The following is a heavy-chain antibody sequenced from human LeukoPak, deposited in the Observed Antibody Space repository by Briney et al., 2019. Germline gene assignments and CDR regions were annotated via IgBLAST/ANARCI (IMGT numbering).Heavy chain of an antibody. J-gene: IGHJ4*02. CDR1: EYTLTELS. V-gene: IGHV1-24*01. D-gene: IGHD4-23*01. Sequence: ASVKVSCKVSEYTLTELSMHWGRQAPGKGLEWMGGFDPEDGESIYAQKFQGRVTMTEDTSTDTAYMELSSLRSEDTAVYYCATDLATVVIVTNYWGQGTLVTVSS. CDR3: ATDLATVVIVTNY. CDR2: FDPEDGES.